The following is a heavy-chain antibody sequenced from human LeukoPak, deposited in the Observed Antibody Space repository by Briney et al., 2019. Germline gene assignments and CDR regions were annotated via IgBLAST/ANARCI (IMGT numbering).Heavy chain of an antibody. Sequence: SQTLSLTCTVSGDSISSGTFYWSWIRQPAGKGLEWIGRIYTGGSTNYNPSLRSRVTISIDTSKDQFSLKLSSVTAADTAVYYCARAPRGIAALGWGQGTLVTVSS. CDR2: IYTGGST. J-gene: IGHJ4*02. D-gene: IGHD6-6*01. V-gene: IGHV4-61*02. CDR1: GDSISSGTFY. CDR3: ARAPRGIAALG.